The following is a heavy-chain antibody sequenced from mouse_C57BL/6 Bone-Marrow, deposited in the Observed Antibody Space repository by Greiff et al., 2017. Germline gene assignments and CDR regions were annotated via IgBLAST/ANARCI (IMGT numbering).Heavy chain of an antibody. Sequence: VQLQQPGAELVKPGASVKVSCKASGYTFTSYWMHWVKQRPGQGLEWIGRIHPSDSDPNSNQKFKGKATLTVDKSSSTAYMQLSSLTSEDSAVYDCALSTMAFYDYYFDYWGQGTTLTVSS. D-gene: IGHD2-1*01. CDR2: IHPSDSDP. CDR3: ALSTMAFYDYYFDY. J-gene: IGHJ2*01. CDR1: GYTFTSYW. V-gene: IGHV1-74*01.